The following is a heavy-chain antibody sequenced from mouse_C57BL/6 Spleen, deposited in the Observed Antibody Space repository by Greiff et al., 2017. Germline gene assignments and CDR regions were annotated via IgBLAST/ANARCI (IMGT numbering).Heavy chain of an antibody. CDR2: IDPENGDT. CDR1: GFNIKDDY. V-gene: IGHV14-4*01. Sequence: EVQLQQSGAELVRPGASVKLSCTASGFNIKDDYMHWVKQRPEQGLEWIGWIDPENGDTEYASKFQGKATITADTSSNTAYLQLSSLTSEDTAVYYCTTLRIYYAMDHWGQGTSVTVSS. J-gene: IGHJ4*01. CDR3: TTLRIYYAMDH.